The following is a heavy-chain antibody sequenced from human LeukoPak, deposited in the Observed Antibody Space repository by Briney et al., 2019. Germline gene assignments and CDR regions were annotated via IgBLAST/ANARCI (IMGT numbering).Heavy chain of an antibody. V-gene: IGHV1-69*04. CDR3: ERLDMRPFDY. CDR1: GGTFISYA. Sequence: GASVKVSCKASGGTFISYAISWVRQAPGQGLEWMGRIIPIFGIANYAQKFQGRVTITADKSTSTAYMELSSLRSEHTAVYYCERLDMRPFDYWGEGTLVTVSS. D-gene: IGHD3/OR15-3a*01. J-gene: IGHJ4*02. CDR2: IIPIFGIA.